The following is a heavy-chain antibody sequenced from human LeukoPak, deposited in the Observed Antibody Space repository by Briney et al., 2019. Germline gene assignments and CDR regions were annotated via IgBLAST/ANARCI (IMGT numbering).Heavy chain of an antibody. D-gene: IGHD3-16*01. J-gene: IGHJ4*02. Sequence: GGSLRLSCSASGFTFSSSGMTWVRQAPGKGLEWVSGIGGSGDGTSYADSVRGRFTISRDNSKNMLHLQMNSLRVEDTAVYYCAKDWGVWGQGTLVTVSS. CDR1: GFTFSSSG. V-gene: IGHV3-23*01. CDR2: IGGSGDGT. CDR3: AKDWGV.